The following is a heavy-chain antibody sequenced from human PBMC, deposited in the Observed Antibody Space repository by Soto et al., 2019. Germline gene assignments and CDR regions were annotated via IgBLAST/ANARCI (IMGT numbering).Heavy chain of an antibody. CDR2: INHSGST. CDR3: ARARYYYDSSGLSY. CDR1: GGSFSGYY. D-gene: IGHD3-22*01. J-gene: IGHJ4*02. V-gene: IGHV4-34*01. Sequence: SETLSLTCAVYGGSFSGYYWSWIRQPPGKGLEWIGEINHSGSTNYNPSPKSRVTISVDTSKNQFSLKLSSVTAADTAVYYCARARYYYDSSGLSYWGQGTLVTVSS.